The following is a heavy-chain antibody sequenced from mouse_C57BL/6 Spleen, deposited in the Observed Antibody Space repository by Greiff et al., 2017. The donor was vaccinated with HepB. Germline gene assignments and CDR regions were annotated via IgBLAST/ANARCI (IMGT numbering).Heavy chain of an antibody. V-gene: IGHV1-69*01. CDR2: IDPSDSYT. CDR3: ARFHDGYSFAY. D-gene: IGHD2-3*01. Sequence: QVQLQQPGAELVMPGASVKLSCKASGYTFTSYWMHWVKQRPGQGLEWIGEIDPSDSYTNYNQKFKGKSTLTVDKSSSTAYMQLSSLTSEDSAVYYCARFHDGYSFAYWGQGTLVTVSA. J-gene: IGHJ3*01. CDR1: GYTFTSYW.